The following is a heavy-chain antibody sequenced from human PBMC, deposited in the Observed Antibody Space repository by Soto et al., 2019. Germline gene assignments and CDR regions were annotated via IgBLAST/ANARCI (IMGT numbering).Heavy chain of an antibody. CDR1: GASISRDH. V-gene: IGHV4-59*08. J-gene: IGHJ4*02. Sequence: QVQLQESGPGLVKPSETLSLTCTVSGASISRDHWNWIRQPPGKGLEWIGEYSGTTNYNPSLRSRVPIPVDTSNNQFSLKLSSVTAADAAVYFCATYTAGGGGRGYWGQGTLVTVSS. D-gene: IGHD3-16*01. CDR3: ATYTAGGGGRGY. CDR2: EYSGTT.